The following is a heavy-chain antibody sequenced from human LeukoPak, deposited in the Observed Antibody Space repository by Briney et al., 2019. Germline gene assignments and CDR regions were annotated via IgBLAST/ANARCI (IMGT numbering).Heavy chain of an antibody. CDR1: GGSFSGYY. D-gene: IGHD6-13*01. Sequence: PSETLSLTCAVYGGSFSGYYWSWIRQPPGKGLEWIGEINHSGSTNYNPSLKSRVTMSVDTSKNQFSLMLSSVTAADTAVYYCARDAAVGFYYMDVWGKGTTVTVSS. V-gene: IGHV4-34*01. CDR2: INHSGST. CDR3: ARDAAVGFYYMDV. J-gene: IGHJ6*03.